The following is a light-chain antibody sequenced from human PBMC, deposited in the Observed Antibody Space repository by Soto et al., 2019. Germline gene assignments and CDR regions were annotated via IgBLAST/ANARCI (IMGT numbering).Light chain of an antibody. J-gene: IGKJ3*01. CDR3: QQSYSTPRT. Sequence: DIQMTQTPSSLSASVGDRVTITCRASQSIRSHVNWYQQKPGKAPKLLIYSAASLQSGVPSRFSGSGSGTDFTLSISSLHPEDFATYYCQQSYSTPRTFGPGTKVDI. CDR1: QSIRSH. CDR2: SAA. V-gene: IGKV1-39*01.